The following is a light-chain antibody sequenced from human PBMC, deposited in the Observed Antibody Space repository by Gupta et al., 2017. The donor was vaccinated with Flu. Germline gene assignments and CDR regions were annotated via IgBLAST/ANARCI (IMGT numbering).Light chain of an antibody. CDR1: SSDVGAYNY. CDR3: CSYAGSPYV. CDR2: DVS. Sequence: QSALTQPRSVSGSPGQSVTISCTGSSSDVGAYNYVSWYQQYPGKAPKLVIYDVSERPSGVPDRFSGSKSGTTASLTISGLQAEDEADYYCCSYAGSPYVFGTGTEVTVL. J-gene: IGLJ1*01. V-gene: IGLV2-11*01.